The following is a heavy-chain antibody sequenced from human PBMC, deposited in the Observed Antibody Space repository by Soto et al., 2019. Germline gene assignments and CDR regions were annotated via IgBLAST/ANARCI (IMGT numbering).Heavy chain of an antibody. CDR2: ISYDGSNK. Sequence: GGSLRLSCAASGFTFSSYGMHWVRQAPGKGLEWVAVISYDGSNKYYADSVKGRFTISRDNSKNTLYLQMNSLRAEDTAVYYWVRNPQPPKYCSGGSCSPVAFDIWGQGTMVTVSS. D-gene: IGHD2-15*01. V-gene: IGHV3-30*18. J-gene: IGHJ3*02. CDR3: VRNPQPPKYCSGGSCSPVAFDI. CDR1: GFTFSSYG.